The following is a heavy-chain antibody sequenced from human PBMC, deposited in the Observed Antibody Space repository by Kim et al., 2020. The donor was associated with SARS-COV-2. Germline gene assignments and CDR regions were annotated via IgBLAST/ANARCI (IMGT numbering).Heavy chain of an antibody. Sequence: GGSLRLSCAASGFTVSSNYMSWVRQAPGKGLEWVSVIYSGGSTYYADSVKGRFTISRDNSKNTLYLQMNSLRAEDTAVYYCARWGQQYSYGAFDIWGQGTMVTVSS. D-gene: IGHD5-18*01. CDR3: ARWGQQYSYGAFDI. J-gene: IGHJ3*02. CDR2: IYSGGST. CDR1: GFTVSSNY. V-gene: IGHV3-66*01.